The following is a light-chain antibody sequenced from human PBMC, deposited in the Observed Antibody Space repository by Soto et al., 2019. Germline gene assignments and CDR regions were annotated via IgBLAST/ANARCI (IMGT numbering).Light chain of an antibody. J-gene: IGKJ4*01. Sequence: EIVLTQSPGTLSLSPGERATLSCRASQSVSGNYLAWYQQKPGQAPRLIIYGASTRATGIPARFSGSGSGTEFTLTISNLQSEDSAVYYCQQSNNWPLLSFGGGTKVEIK. CDR3: QQSNNWPLLS. V-gene: IGKV3-15*01. CDR1: QSVSGN. CDR2: GAS.